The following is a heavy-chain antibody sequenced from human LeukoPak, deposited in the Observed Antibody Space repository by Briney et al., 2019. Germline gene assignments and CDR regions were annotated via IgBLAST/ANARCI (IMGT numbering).Heavy chain of an antibody. CDR1: GYSFISYW. CDR3: ARGSGSYHTAYMN. V-gene: IGHV5-51*01. Sequence: GESLKISCKGSGYSFISYWIGWVRQMPGKGLEWMGIIYPGDSDTRYSPSFQGQVTISADKSISTAYLQWSSLKASDTAMYYCARGSGSYHTAYMNWGQGSLVTVSS. J-gene: IGHJ4*02. D-gene: IGHD1-26*01. CDR2: IYPGDSDT.